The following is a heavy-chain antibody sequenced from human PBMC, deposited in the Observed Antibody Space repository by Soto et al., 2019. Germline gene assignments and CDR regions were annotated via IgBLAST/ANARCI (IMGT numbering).Heavy chain of an antibody. CDR2: TYPGDSDT. J-gene: IGHJ6*02. CDR3: AASIFYYGMDV. Sequence: GECLKLSYTVSGYSFSSYCIGCVRQMPGKGLEWMGITYPGDSDTKYNPSFQGQVTISADKSITTTYLQWSSLKASDTAIYYCAASIFYYGMDVWGQGTTVTVSS. CDR1: GYSFSSYC. V-gene: IGHV5-51*01.